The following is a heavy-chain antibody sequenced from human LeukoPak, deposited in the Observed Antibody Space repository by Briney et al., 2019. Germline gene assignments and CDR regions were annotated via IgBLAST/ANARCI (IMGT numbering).Heavy chain of an antibody. V-gene: IGHV1-8*02. CDR3: AEGGWGNGDSGALFGMDV. CDR2: MNPNSGNT. D-gene: IGHD3-10*01. J-gene: IGHJ6*02. Sequence: ASVKVSCKASGYTFSSYDINWVRQATGQGLEWMGRMNPNSGNTNYAQKFQGRVTMTRSTSTSTAYLELSSLRSDDTAVYYCAEGGWGNGDSGALFGMDVWGQGTTVTVSS. CDR1: GYTFSSYD.